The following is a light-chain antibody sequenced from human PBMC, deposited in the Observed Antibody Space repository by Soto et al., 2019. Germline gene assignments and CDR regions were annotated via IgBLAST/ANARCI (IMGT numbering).Light chain of an antibody. CDR3: SSYGGSNNLV. CDR1: SGDVGGGDY. J-gene: IGLJ2*01. V-gene: IGLV2-8*01. CDR2: EVT. Sequence: QSVLTQPPSASGSPGQSVTISSTGTSGDVGGGDYVSWYQQHPGKAPKLMIYEVTQRPSGVPDRFSGSKSGNTASLTVSGLQAADEADYYCSSYGGSNNLVFGGGTKLTVL.